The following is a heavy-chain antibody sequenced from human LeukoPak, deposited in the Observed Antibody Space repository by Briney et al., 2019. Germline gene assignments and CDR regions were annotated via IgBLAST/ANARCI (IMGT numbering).Heavy chain of an antibody. D-gene: IGHD6-19*01. V-gene: IGHV3-66*01. CDR2: IYSGGST. CDR1: GFTVSSNY. J-gene: IGHJ4*02. Sequence: GGSLRLSCAASGFTVSSNYMSWVRQAPGKGLEWVSVIYSGGSTYYADSVKGRFTISRDNSKNTLYLQVNSLRAEDTAVYYCARETKHFTGYSSGWYYFDYWGQGTLVTVSS. CDR3: ARETKHFTGYSSGWYYFDY.